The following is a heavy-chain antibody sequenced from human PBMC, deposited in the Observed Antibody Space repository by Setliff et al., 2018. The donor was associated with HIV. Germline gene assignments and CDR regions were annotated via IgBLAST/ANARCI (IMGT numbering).Heavy chain of an antibody. Sequence: PSETLSLTCTVSGGSISSSSYYWGWIRQPPGKGLEWIGSIYYSGSTYYNPSLKSRVTISLDTSKNQFSLKLSSVTAADTAVYYCAREVFSGWRIFDIWGHGTMVTVSS. J-gene: IGHJ3*02. CDR3: AREVFSGWRIFDI. D-gene: IGHD6-19*01. CDR1: GGSISSSSYY. CDR2: IYYSGST. V-gene: IGHV4-39*07.